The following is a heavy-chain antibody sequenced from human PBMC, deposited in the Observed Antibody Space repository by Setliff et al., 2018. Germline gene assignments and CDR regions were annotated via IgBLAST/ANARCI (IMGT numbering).Heavy chain of an antibody. Sequence: GGSLRLSCAASGFMFGSYAMHWVRQAPGRGPERLAVISYDGSHDYYADSVRGRFTISRDNSNNTLYMQMSSLRAEDTAIYSCARDGKQYYYDSTGYYRNWFDPWGQGTLVTV. D-gene: IGHD3-22*01. V-gene: IGHV3-30-3*01. J-gene: IGHJ5*02. CDR3: ARDGKQYYYDSTGYYRNWFDP. CDR1: GFMFGSYA. CDR2: ISYDGSHD.